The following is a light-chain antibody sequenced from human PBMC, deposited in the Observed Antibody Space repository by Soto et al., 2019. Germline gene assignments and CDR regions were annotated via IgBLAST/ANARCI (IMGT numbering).Light chain of an antibody. J-gene: IGLJ1*01. CDR2: EVS. CDR3: FSYTSSGTYV. V-gene: IGLV2-14*01. CDR1: SSDVGNYKY. Sequence: QSAPTQPASVSGTTGQSITISCTGTSSDVGNYKYVSWYQQHPGKAPNLMIYEVSNRPSGVSNRFSGSKSGNTASLTISGLQAEDETDYYCFSYTSSGTYVFGTGTKVTVL.